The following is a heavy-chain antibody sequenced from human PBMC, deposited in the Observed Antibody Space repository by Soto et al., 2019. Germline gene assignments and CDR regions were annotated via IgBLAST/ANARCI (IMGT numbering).Heavy chain of an antibody. CDR3: ATHIVVVTAMDY. Sequence: GSLRLSCAASGFTFSSYWMHWVRQAPGKGLVWVSRINSDGSSTSYADSVKGRFTISRDNAKNTLYLQMNSLRAEDTAVYYCATHIVVVTAMDYWGQGTLVTVSS. V-gene: IGHV3-74*01. D-gene: IGHD2-21*02. J-gene: IGHJ4*02. CDR2: INSDGSST. CDR1: GFTFSSYW.